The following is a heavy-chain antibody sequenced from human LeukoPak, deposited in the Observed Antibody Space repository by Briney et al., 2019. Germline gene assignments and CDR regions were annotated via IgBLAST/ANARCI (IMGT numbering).Heavy chain of an antibody. J-gene: IGHJ5*02. CDR3: ARHWFGELLFHGDWFDP. Sequence: SEGLSLTCTVSGGSISSSSYCWGWIRQPPGKGLEWIGRIYFSGSTYYNPSLKSRVTISVDTSKTQFSLKLRSVTAADTAVYYCARHWFGELLFHGDWFDPWGQGTLVTVSS. CDR2: IYFSGST. D-gene: IGHD3-10*01. V-gene: IGHV4-39*01. CDR1: GGSISSSSYC.